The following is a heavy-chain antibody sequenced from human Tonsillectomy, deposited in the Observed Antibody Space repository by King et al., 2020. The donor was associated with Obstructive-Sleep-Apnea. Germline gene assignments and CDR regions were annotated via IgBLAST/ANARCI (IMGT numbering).Heavy chain of an antibody. Sequence: DVQLVESGGGLVKPGGSLRLSCAASGFTFTSYNMNWVRQAPGKGLEWVSSISGTTTYIYYADSVKGRFTISRDNAKNSLYLQMNSLRAEDTAVYYCVRDRSGSRGGVYFYYGMDVWGQGTTVTVSS. V-gene: IGHV3-21*01. J-gene: IGHJ6*02. D-gene: IGHD3-10*01. CDR1: GFTFTSYN. CDR2: ISGTTTYI. CDR3: VRDRSGSRGGVYFYYGMDV.